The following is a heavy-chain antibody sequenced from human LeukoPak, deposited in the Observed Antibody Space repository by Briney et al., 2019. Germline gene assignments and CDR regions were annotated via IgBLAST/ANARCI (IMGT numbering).Heavy chain of an antibody. V-gene: IGHV1-18*01. CDR2: ISAYNGNT. J-gene: IGHJ6*03. Sequence: ASVKVSCKASGYTFTSYGISWVRQASGQGLEWMGWISAYNGNTNYAQKLQGRVTMTTDTSTSTGYMELRSLRSDDTAVYYCARTYSSGWYRGNYYYYYYMDVWGKGTTVTISS. CDR3: ARTYSSGWYRGNYYYYYYMDV. CDR1: GYTFTSYG. D-gene: IGHD6-19*01.